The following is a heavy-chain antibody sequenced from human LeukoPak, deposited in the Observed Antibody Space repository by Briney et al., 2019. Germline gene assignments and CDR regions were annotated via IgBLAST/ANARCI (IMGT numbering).Heavy chain of an antibody. V-gene: IGHV5-51*01. J-gene: IGHJ4*02. CDR2: IYPGDSDT. Sequence: GESLKISCKGSGYSFTSYWIGWVRQMPGKGLEWMGIIYPGDSDTRYSPSFQGQVTISADKSISTAYLQWSSLKASDTAMYYCARVQGFGEFGYYGSLIDYWGQGTLVTVSS. D-gene: IGHD3-10*01. CDR1: GYSFTSYW. CDR3: ARVQGFGEFGYYGSLIDY.